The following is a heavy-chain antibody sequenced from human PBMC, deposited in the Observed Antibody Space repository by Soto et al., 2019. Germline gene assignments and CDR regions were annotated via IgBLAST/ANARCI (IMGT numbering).Heavy chain of an antibody. CDR2: ISGSGGRT. CDR3: AKRTDSGSRPYYLDY. CDR1: GFTFSTYA. V-gene: IGHV3-23*01. Sequence: PGGSLRLSCAASGFTFSTYAMSWVRQAPGKGLEWVSVISGSGGRTNYADSVKGRFTISRDNSKNTLYLQMNSLRAEDTAVYYCAKRTDSGSRPYYLDYWGQGSLVTVSS. D-gene: IGHD5-12*01. J-gene: IGHJ4*02.